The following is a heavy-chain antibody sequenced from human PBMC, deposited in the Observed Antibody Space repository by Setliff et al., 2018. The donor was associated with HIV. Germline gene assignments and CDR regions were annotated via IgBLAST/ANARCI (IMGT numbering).Heavy chain of an antibody. CDR2: IKPDGSSK. CDR3: AREGLGSEYFDY. CDR1: GFTFSTFW. Sequence: GGSLRLSCAASGFTFSTFWMGWVRQAPGKGREWVAHIKPDGSSKKYVDSVKGRFTISRDNAKNSLYLQMNSLRAEDTAVYYCAREGLGSEYFDYWGQGTLVTVSS. D-gene: IGHD3-9*01. J-gene: IGHJ4*02. V-gene: IGHV3-7*01.